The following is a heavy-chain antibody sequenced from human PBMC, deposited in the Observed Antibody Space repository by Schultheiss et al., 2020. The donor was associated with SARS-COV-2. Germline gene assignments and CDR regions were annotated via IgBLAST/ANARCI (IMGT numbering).Heavy chain of an antibody. CDR2: IYTSGST. V-gene: IGHV4-61*02. Sequence: SQTLSLTCTVSGGSISSGGYYWSWIRQPPGKGLEWIGRIYTSGSTNYNPSLKSRVTISVDTSKNQFSLKLSSVTAADTAVYYCARQTVGIVNWGQGTLVTVSS. CDR1: GGSISSGGYY. D-gene: IGHD4-23*01. J-gene: IGHJ4*02. CDR3: ARQTVGIVN.